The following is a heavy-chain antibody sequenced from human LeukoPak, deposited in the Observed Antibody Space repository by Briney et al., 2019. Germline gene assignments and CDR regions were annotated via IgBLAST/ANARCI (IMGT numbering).Heavy chain of an antibody. CDR2: INHWGST. V-gene: IGHV4-34*01. CDR1: GGSLSGYY. J-gene: IGHJ4*02. Sequence: PSETLSLTCAVYGGSLSGYYWSWIRQPPGKGLEWIGEINHWGSTNYNPSLKSRVTISVDTSKNQFSLKLSSVTAADMAVYYCARRYYDSSGYYKPFGYWGQGTLVTVSS. D-gene: IGHD3-22*01. CDR3: ARRYYDSSGYYKPFGY.